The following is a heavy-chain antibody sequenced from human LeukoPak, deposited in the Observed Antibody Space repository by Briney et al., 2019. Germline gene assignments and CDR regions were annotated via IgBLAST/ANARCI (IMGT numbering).Heavy chain of an antibody. D-gene: IGHD4-17*01. Sequence: SETLSLTCTISGGSTNTYYWSWIRQPPGKGLEWIGYIYHIGSTNYSPSLKSRATISVDTSKNQFSLKLSSVTAADTAVYYCASKSSDHGELRFDYWGQGALVTVSS. V-gene: IGHV4-59*01. J-gene: IGHJ4*02. CDR1: GGSTNTYY. CDR2: IYHIGST. CDR3: ASKSSDHGELRFDY.